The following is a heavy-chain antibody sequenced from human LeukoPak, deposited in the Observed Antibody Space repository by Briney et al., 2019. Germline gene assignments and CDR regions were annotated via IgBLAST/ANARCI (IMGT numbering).Heavy chain of an antibody. J-gene: IGHJ5*02. CDR1: GYTFTSYY. D-gene: IGHD2-2*01. CDR3: ARGDIVVVPAANRGFDP. V-gene: IGHV1-46*01. CDR2: INPSGGST. Sequence: ASVKVSCKASGYTFTSYYMHWVRQAPGQGLEWMGIINPSGGSTSYAQKFQGRVTMTRDTSTSTVYMELSSLRSKDTAVYYCARGDIVVVPAANRGFDPWGQGTLVTVSS.